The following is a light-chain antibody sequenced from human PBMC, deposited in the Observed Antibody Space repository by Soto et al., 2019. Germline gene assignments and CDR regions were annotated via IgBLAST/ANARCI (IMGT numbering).Light chain of an antibody. J-gene: IGLJ1*01. CDR2: DVI. CDR1: SSDIGGYNY. V-gene: IGLV2-14*03. Sequence: QSALTQPASVSGSPGQSITISCTGTSSDIGGYNYVSWYQHHPGKAPQLIIFDVINRPSGVSNRFSGSKSGNTVSLTIFGLQAEDEADYYCCSYTSTTIYVFGTGTKLTVL. CDR3: CSYTSTTIYV.